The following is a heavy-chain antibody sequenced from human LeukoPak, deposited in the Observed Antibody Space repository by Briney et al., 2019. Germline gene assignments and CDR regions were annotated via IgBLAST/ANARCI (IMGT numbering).Heavy chain of an antibody. D-gene: IGHD2-15*01. Sequence: SETLSLTCTVSGGSISSYYWSWIRQPAGKGLEWIGRIYTSGSTNYNPSLKSRVTMSVDTSKNQFSLKLSSVTAADMAVYYCARVRVVAATHYYYYGMDVWGQGTTVTVSS. CDR1: GGSISSYY. J-gene: IGHJ6*02. V-gene: IGHV4-4*07. CDR2: IYTSGST. CDR3: ARVRVVAATHYYYYGMDV.